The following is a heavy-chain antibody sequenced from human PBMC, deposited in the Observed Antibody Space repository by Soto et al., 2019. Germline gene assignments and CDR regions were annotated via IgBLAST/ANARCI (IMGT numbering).Heavy chain of an antibody. CDR3: ARRLDDRADEGFDV. D-gene: IGHD3-16*01. Sequence: QVHLVQAGAEVRKPGSSVKVSCKTSGGTFSTYTIYWGRQAPGQGLEWMGRIIALFGTTRYAQNFQGRVTITAEESTSTTYMELSSLRAEDTALYYCARRLDDRADEGFDVWGEGTAVTVSA. V-gene: IGHV1-69*18. J-gene: IGHJ3*01. CDR2: IIALFGTT. CDR1: GGTFSTYT.